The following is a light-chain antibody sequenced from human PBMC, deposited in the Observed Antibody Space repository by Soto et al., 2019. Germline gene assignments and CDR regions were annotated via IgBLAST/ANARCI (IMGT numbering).Light chain of an antibody. CDR3: ISYTRSSTWV. CDR2: GVN. CDR1: SGDVGGYNY. V-gene: IGLV2-14*01. J-gene: IGLJ3*02. Sequence: QSVLTQPASVSGSPGQSITISCTGTSGDVGGYNYVSWFQQHPGEAPKLLIYGVNTRSSGVSNRFFGSKSGNTASLTISGLQAEDEADYYCISYTRSSTWVFGGGTKLTVL.